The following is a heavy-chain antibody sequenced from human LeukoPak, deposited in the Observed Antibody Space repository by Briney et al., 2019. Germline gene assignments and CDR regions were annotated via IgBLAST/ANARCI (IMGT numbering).Heavy chain of an antibody. CDR1: GFTVSSNY. Sequence: GGSLRLSCAASGFTVSSNYMSWVRQAPGRGMKWVSVIYSVGSTYYADSVKGRFTISRDNSKNTFYLQMNSLRAEDTAVYYCARARPGVAGFFDYWGQGTLVTVSS. CDR3: ARARPGVAGFFDY. J-gene: IGHJ4*02. V-gene: IGHV3-53*01. D-gene: IGHD6-19*01. CDR2: IYSVGST.